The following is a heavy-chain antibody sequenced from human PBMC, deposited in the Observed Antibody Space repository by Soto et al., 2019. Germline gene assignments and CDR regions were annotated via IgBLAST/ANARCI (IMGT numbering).Heavy chain of an antibody. CDR3: AKAGPGYSSSWYSDY. CDR2: ISGSGGST. D-gene: IGHD6-13*01. Sequence: PGGSLRLSCAASGFTFSSYAMSWVRQAPGKGLEWVSAISGSGGSTYYADPVKGRFTISRDNSKNTLYLQMNSLRAEDTAVYYCAKAGPGYSSSWYSDYWGQGTLVTVSS. V-gene: IGHV3-23*01. J-gene: IGHJ4*02. CDR1: GFTFSSYA.